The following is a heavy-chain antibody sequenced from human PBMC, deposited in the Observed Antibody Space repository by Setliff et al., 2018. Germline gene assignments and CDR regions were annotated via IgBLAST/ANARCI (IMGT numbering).Heavy chain of an antibody. J-gene: IGHJ4*02. D-gene: IGHD3-10*01. CDR2: LYHSGTT. Sequence: PSETLFLTCAVSGFSITSGYFWGWIRQPPGKGLEWIGSLYHSGTTYYNPSLKSRVTISVDSSKNQFSLRLSSVTAADAAVYFCARESATIGEFPLYYFDKWGQGIPVTVSS. CDR1: GFSITSGYF. CDR3: ARESATIGEFPLYYFDK. V-gene: IGHV4-38-2*02.